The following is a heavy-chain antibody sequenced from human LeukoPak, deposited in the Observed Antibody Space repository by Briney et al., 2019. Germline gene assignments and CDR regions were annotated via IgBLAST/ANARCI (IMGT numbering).Heavy chain of an antibody. V-gene: IGHV3-33*08. CDR3: ARGAVAGSDDTFDY. D-gene: IGHD6-19*01. Sequence: PGGSLRLSCAASRFTFRSYGMHWVRQAPGKGLEWVAVIWYDGSNKYYADSVKGRFTISRDNSKNTLYLQMNSLRAEDTAVYYCARGAVAGSDDTFDYWGQGTLVTVSS. CDR2: IWYDGSNK. CDR1: RFTFRSYG. J-gene: IGHJ4*02.